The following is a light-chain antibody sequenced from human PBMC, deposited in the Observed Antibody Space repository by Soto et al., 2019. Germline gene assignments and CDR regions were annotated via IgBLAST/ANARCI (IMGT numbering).Light chain of an antibody. CDR1: TSDVGGYNY. V-gene: IGLV2-11*01. J-gene: IGLJ1*01. CDR2: DIS. Sequence: QSALTQPRSVSGSPGQSVTISCTGTTSDVGGYNYVSWYQQHPGKAPKLMIYDISKRPSGVPDRFSGSKSGNTAALTISGLHAEDEADYCCCSYAGSYTAVFGTGTKLTVL. CDR3: CSYAGSYTAV.